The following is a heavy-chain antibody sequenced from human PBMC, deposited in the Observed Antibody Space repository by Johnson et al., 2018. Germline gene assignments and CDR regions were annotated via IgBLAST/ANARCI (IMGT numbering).Heavy chain of an antibody. CDR3: AKEGWFGGNYYYYYMDV. CDR1: GYTFTSYY. D-gene: IGHD3-10*01. V-gene: IGHV1-46*01. J-gene: IGHJ6*03. CDR2: VNPRGGST. Sequence: QVQLVESGAEVTKPGASXKVSCKASGYTFTSYYMHWVRQAPGQGLEWMGIVNPRGGSTSYEQKFQGRVTMTRDTSTSTVSKELSSLRSEDTALYYCAKEGWFGGNYYYYYMDVWGKGTTVTVSS.